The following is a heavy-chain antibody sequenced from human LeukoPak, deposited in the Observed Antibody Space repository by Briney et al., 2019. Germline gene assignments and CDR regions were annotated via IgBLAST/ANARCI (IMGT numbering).Heavy chain of an antibody. CDR2: IYYSGST. J-gene: IGHJ4*02. V-gene: IGHV4-59*12. CDR1: GGSISSYY. CDR3: AAGAAGTVYDN. Sequence: SETLSLTCTVSGGSISSYYWSWIRQPPGKGLEWIGYIYYSGSTYYNPSLKSRVTISVDRSKNQFSLKLSSVTAADTAVYYCAAGAAGTVYDNWGQGTLVTVSS. D-gene: IGHD6-13*01.